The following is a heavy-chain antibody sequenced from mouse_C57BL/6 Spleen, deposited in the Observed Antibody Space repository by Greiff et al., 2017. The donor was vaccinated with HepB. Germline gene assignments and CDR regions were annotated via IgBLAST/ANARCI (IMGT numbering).Heavy chain of an antibody. CDR3: AREGDYFDY. Sequence: EVKVVESGGGLVKPGGSLKLSCAASGFTFSSYTMSWVRQTPEKRLEWVATISGGGGNTYYPDSVKGRFTISRDNAKNTLYQQMSSLRSEDTALYYCAREGDYFDYWGQGTTLTVSS. CDR1: GFTFSSYT. J-gene: IGHJ2*01. V-gene: IGHV5-9*01. CDR2: ISGGGGNT.